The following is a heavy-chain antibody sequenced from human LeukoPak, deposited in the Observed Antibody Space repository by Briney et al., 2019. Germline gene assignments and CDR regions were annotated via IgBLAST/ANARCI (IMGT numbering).Heavy chain of an antibody. CDR3: STRAFSDTSPVA. V-gene: IGHV5-51*01. CDR1: GYNFASQW. Sequence: GGSLKISCKHSGYNFASQWIGWVRQMPGKGLEWIGIINPGNADVVYTPSFQGQVSFSTDKSTSTVFLQWGSLKASDSAMYYCSTRAFSDTSPVAWGQGTLVTVSS. D-gene: IGHD3-22*01. CDR2: INPGNADV. J-gene: IGHJ5*02.